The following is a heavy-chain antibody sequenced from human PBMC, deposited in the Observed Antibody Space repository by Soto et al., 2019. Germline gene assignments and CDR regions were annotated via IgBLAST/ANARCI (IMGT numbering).Heavy chain of an antibody. CDR3: ARVDGGSYYDYGLDV. CDR2: ISRDSSYI. CDR1: GFTFSSFS. Sequence: EVQLVESGGGLVKPGGSMRLSCAASGFTFSSFSMSWVRQAPGKGLEWVSSISRDSSYIYYTDSLKGRVTISRDNAKNSPYLHMCSMSAEDADVYYYARVDGGSYYDYGLDVWGQGTTVTVSS. V-gene: IGHV3-21*01. D-gene: IGHD4-17*01. J-gene: IGHJ6*02.